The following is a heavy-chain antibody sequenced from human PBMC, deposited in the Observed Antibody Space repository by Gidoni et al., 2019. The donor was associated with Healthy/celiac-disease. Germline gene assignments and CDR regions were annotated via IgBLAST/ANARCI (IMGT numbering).Heavy chain of an antibody. D-gene: IGHD6-25*01. V-gene: IGHV3-11*01. Sequence: QVQLVESGGGLVKPGGSLRRSCAASGFTFSDYYMHWIRQAPGKGLEWFSSIISSGSTIYYADSVKGRFTISRDNAKNSLYLQMNSLRAEDTAVYYCAREAATTEYFQHWGQGTLVTVSS. CDR3: AREAATTEYFQH. J-gene: IGHJ1*01. CDR1: GFTFSDYY. CDR2: IISSGSTI.